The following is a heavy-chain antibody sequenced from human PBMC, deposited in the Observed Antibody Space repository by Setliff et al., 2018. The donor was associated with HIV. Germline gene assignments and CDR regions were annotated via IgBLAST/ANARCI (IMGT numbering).Heavy chain of an antibody. CDR1: GYTFTGYY. Sequence: ASVKVSCKASGYTFTGYYMHWVRQAPGQGLEWMGRINPNSGGTNYAQKFQGRVTMTRDTSMNTAYMELSRLRSDDTAVYYCALLNHIVVVTGRLPGDYWGQGTPVTVSS. CDR2: INPNSGGT. CDR3: ALLNHIVVVTGRLPGDY. J-gene: IGHJ4*02. V-gene: IGHV1-2*06. D-gene: IGHD2-21*02.